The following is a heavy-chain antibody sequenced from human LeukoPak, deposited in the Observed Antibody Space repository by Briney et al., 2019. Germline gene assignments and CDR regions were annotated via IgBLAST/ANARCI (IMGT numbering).Heavy chain of an antibody. CDR1: GGSISSGNYY. D-gene: IGHD1-26*01. V-gene: IGHV4-61*02. Sequence: HSETLSLTCTVSGGSISSGNYYWSWIRQPAGKGLEWIGRIYTTGRTNYYPSLKSRVTISVDTSKNQFSLKLSSVTAADTAVYYCAREIVGAFFDYWGQGTLVTVSS. CDR2: IYTTGRT. CDR3: AREIVGAFFDY. J-gene: IGHJ4*02.